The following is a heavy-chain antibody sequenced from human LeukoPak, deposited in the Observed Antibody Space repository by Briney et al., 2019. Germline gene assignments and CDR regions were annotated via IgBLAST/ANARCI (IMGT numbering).Heavy chain of an antibody. J-gene: IGHJ4*02. CDR2: MNPNSGNT. D-gene: IGHD6-6*01. Sequence: GASVKVSCKASGYTFTTYDINWVRQSTGQGLAWMGWMNPNSGNTGYAQKLQGRVTMTTDTSTSTAYMELRSLRSDDTAVYYCARGIAARRGDFDYWGQGTLVTVSS. CDR3: ARGIAARRGDFDY. V-gene: IGHV1-8*01. CDR1: GYTFTTYD.